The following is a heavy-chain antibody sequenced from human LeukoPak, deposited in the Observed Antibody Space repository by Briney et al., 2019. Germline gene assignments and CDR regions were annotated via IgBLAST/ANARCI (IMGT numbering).Heavy chain of an antibody. D-gene: IGHD3-16*01. CDR3: ARAVSPKLWGYFDY. V-gene: IGHV4-30-2*01. CDR2: IYHSGST. J-gene: IGHJ4*02. Sequence: PSETLSLTCAVSGGSISSGGYSWSWIRQPPGKGLEWIGYIYHSGSTYYNPSLKSRVTISVDRSKNQFSLKLSSVTAADTAVYYCARAVSPKLWGYFDYWGQGTLVTVSS. CDR1: GGSISSGGYS.